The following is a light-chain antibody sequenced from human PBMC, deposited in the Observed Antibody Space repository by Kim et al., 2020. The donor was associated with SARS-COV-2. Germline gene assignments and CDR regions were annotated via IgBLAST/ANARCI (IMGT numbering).Light chain of an antibody. CDR1: QSIGSR. Sequence: DIQMTQSPSTLSASVGDRVTITCRASQSIGSRLAWYQQKPGKLPNLLIYEASSLNGGVASRFSGSGSGTEFTLTISRLQPDEFATYYCQHYNTYWWTFGQGTKVDIK. J-gene: IGKJ1*01. V-gene: IGKV1-5*03. CDR2: EAS. CDR3: QHYNTYWWT.